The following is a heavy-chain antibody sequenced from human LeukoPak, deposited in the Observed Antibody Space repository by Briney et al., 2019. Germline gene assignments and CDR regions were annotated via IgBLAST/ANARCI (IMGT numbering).Heavy chain of an antibody. Sequence: PGGSLRLSCAASGFTFSTYGMHWVRQAPGKGLEWVAFIHYDGSNKYCADSVKGRFTISRDISKNTLYLQMNSLRAEDTAVYYCARHYYGSGSTFGIGPEYFQHWGQGTLVTVSS. J-gene: IGHJ1*01. CDR3: ARHYYGSGSTFGIGPEYFQH. D-gene: IGHD3-10*01. CDR2: IHYDGSNK. V-gene: IGHV3-30*02. CDR1: GFTFSTYG.